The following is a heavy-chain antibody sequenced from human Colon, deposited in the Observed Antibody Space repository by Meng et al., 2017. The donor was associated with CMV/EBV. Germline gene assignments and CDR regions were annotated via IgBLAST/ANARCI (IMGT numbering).Heavy chain of an antibody. CDR3: AKDCGLGGTRDY. CDR2: VNSKTGGT. CDR1: GYTFTDHY. V-gene: IGHV1-2*02. J-gene: IGHJ4*02. D-gene: IGHD3-16*01. Sequence: ASVKVSCKTSGYTFTDHYIHWVRQAPGQGLEWMGWVNSKTGGTRYAQKFQGSVTMTRDTSTRTAYMEVNRLTSDDAAVYYCAKDCGLGGTRDYWGQGTLVTVSS.